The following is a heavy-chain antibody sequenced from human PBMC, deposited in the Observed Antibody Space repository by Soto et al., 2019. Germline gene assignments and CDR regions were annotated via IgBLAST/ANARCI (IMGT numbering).Heavy chain of an antibody. V-gene: IGHV4-34*01. CDR2: INHSGST. CDR1: GGSFSGYY. Sequence: QVQLQQWGAGLLKPSETLSLTSSVYGGSFSGYYWSWIRQPPGKGLEWIGEINHSGSTKYNPSLKSRVTMSVDTSKNKFSLNLSSVIAADTAMYYCARGGGSGWYIDYWGQGTLVTVSS. J-gene: IGHJ4*02. CDR3: ARGGGSGWYIDY. D-gene: IGHD6-19*01.